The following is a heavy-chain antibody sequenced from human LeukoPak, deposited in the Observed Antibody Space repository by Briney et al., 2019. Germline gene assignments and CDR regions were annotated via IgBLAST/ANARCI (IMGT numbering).Heavy chain of an antibody. CDR2: IYYSGST. D-gene: IGHD3-10*01. CDR3: ARVERLWFGELLGPIDY. V-gene: IGHV4-30-4*08. CDR1: GGSISSGDYY. J-gene: IGHJ4*02. Sequence: PSETLSLTCTVSGGSISSGDYYWSWIRQPPGKGLEWIGYIYYSGSTYYNPSLKSRVTISVDTSKNQFSLKLSSVTAADTAVYYCARVERLWFGELLGPIDYWGQGTLVTVSS.